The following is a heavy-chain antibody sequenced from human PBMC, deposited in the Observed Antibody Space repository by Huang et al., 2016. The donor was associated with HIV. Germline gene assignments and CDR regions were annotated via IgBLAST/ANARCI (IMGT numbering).Heavy chain of an antibody. V-gene: IGHV3-48*01. Sequence: EVQLVESGGGLAQPGGSLRLSCVASGYTFSTYSMNWVRQAPGKGLEWVSYISKTSGATSYAESVKGRFTVSRDNVKKSLYLQMNRLRVEDTAMYYCVRDSSSGLQPRYWGQGALVIVS. CDR3: VRDSSSGLQPRY. J-gene: IGHJ4*02. CDR1: GYTFSTYS. CDR2: ISKTSGAT. D-gene: IGHD3-22*01.